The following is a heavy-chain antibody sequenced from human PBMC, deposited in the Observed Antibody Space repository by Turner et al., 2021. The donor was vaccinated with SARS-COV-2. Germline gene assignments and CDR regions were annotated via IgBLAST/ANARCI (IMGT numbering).Heavy chain of an antibody. CDR3: AKSLGGYWYFDL. V-gene: IGHV3-30*18. Sequence: QVQIVESGGGVVQPGRSMRLYCAASGFPFSTYGMHWVRQAPGKGLEWVAVISYDGNNKYYADSVKGRFTISRDNSKNTLYLQMNSLRAEDTAVYYCAKSLGGYWYFDLWGRGTLVTVSS. J-gene: IGHJ2*01. CDR1: GFPFSTYG. CDR2: ISYDGNNK.